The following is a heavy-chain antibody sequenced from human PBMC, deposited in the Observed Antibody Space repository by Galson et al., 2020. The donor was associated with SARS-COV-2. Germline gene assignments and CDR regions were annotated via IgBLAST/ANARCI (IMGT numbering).Heavy chain of an antibody. CDR2: INPNSGGT. V-gene: IGHV1-2*02. CDR3: ARGGDIVVVPAAPGI. J-gene: IGHJ4*02. Sequence: ASVKVSCKASGYTFTGYYMHWVRQAPGQGLEWMGWINPNSGGTNYAQKFQGRVTMTRDTSISTAYMELSRLRSDDTAVYYCARGGDIVVVPAAPGIWGQGTLVTVSS. D-gene: IGHD2-2*01. CDR1: GYTFTGYY.